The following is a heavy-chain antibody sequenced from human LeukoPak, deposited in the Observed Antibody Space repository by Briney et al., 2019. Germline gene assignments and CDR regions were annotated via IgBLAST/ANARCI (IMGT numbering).Heavy chain of an antibody. CDR1: GFTFMSYW. J-gene: IGHJ3*02. CDR2: IKQDGSEK. V-gene: IGHV3-7*01. Sequence: GGSLRLSCAASGFTFMSYWMSWVRQAPGKGLEWVANIKQDGSEKYYVDSVKGRFTISRDNAKNSLYLQMNSLRAEDTAVYYCASFEHIVVVTAHSGAFDIWGQGTMVTVSS. CDR3: ASFEHIVVVTAHSGAFDI. D-gene: IGHD2-21*02.